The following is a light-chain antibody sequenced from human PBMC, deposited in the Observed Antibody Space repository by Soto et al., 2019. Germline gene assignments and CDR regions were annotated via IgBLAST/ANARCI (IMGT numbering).Light chain of an antibody. Sequence: DIQMTQSPSTLSASVGDRFTITCRASQSISSWLAWYQQKPGKAPKLLIYDASSLESGVPSRFSGSGSGTEFTLTISGLQPDDFATYSCQQYNSYPYTFGQGTKLEIK. CDR3: QQYNSYPYT. CDR1: QSISSW. J-gene: IGKJ2*01. CDR2: DAS. V-gene: IGKV1-5*01.